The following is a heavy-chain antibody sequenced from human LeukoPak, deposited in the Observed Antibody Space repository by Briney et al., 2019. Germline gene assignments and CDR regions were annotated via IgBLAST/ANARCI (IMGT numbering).Heavy chain of an antibody. J-gene: IGHJ4*02. CDR2: ISSIRSYI. D-gene: IGHD4-17*01. V-gene: IGHV3-21*01. Sequence: XXEWVXAISSIRSYIYYADSVKGRFTISRDNAKNSLYLQMNSLRAEDTAVYYCARDIGDYSPYYFDYWGQGTLVTVSS. CDR3: ARDIGDYSPYYFDY.